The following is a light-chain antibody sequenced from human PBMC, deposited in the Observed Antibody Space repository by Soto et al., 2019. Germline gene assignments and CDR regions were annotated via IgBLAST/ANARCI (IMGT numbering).Light chain of an antibody. CDR1: QNVRNY. CDR2: GAS. Sequence: DIQMTQSPSSLSAAVGDRVTITCRASQNVRNYLNWYKQKLGKAPDLLIYGASSLQSGVPSRFSGSRSGTEFTFTISSLQTEDFGTYYCQQSYNSPVTFSQGTKVEIK. CDR3: QQSYNSPVT. J-gene: IGKJ1*01. V-gene: IGKV1-39*01.